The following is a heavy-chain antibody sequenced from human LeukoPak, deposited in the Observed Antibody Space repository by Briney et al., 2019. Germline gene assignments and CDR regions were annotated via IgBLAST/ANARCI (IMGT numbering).Heavy chain of an antibody. D-gene: IGHD4-23*01. V-gene: IGHV3-30*03. CDR3: ARGGYGANDDAFDI. J-gene: IGHJ3*02. CDR2: ISYDGSNK. Sequence: GGSLRLSCAASGFTFSSFGMHWVRRAPGKGLEWVAVISYDGSNKYYADSVKGRFTISRDNAKNSLFLQMNSLRDEDTAVYYCARGGYGANDDAFDIWGQGTMVTVSS. CDR1: GFTFSSFG.